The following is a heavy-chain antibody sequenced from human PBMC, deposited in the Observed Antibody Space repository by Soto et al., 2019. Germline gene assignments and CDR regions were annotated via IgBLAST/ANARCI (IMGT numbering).Heavy chain of an antibody. CDR1: GFTFSSYA. J-gene: IGHJ4*02. V-gene: IGHV3-23*01. CDR2: VSGSNDTT. CDR3: AKDQRGGYNPFDY. Sequence: GGSLSLSCAASGFTFSSYAMTWVRLTPGKGLEWVSTVSGSNDTTYYAKSVKGRFTISRDNSKNPTYLQMNSLRDDETAVYYWAKDQRGGYNPFDYWGQGSLVAVSS. D-gene: IGHD5-18*01.